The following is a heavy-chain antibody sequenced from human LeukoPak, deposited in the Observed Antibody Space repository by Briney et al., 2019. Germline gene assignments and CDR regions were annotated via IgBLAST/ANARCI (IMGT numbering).Heavy chain of an antibody. D-gene: IGHD3-10*01. CDR3: ARELGGGSGSYLFDC. J-gene: IGHJ4*02. Sequence: PGGSLRLSCAASGFTFSSYWMHWVRQAPGKGLVWVSRINSDGSSTSYADSVKGRFTISRDNAKNTLYLQMNSLRAEDTAVYYCARELGGGSGSYLFDCWGQGTLVTVSS. CDR2: INSDGSST. CDR1: GFTFSSYW. V-gene: IGHV3-74*01.